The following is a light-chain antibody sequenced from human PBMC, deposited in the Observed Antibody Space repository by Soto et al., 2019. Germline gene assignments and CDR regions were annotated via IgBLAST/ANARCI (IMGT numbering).Light chain of an antibody. CDR3: AAWDDSLNGVL. CDR1: SSNIGRNP. CDR2: TNK. J-gene: IGLJ2*01. Sequence: QPVLTQPPSSSGTPGQRVTISCSGSSSNIGRNPVNWYRQLPGTAPKLLIYTNKQRPSGVPDRFSGSKSGTSASLAISGLQSEDEADYYCAAWDDSLNGVLFGGGTKLTVL. V-gene: IGLV1-44*01.